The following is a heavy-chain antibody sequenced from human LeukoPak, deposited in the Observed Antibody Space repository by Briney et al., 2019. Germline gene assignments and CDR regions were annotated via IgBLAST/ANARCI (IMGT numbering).Heavy chain of an antibody. CDR1: GFTFSSYG. Sequence: GGSLRLSCAASGFTFSSYGMHWVRQAPGKGLEWVAVISYDGTNKYYAGSVKGRFTISRDNSKNTLYLQMNSLRAEDTAVYYCAKDLLLGIGYYFDYWGQGTLVTVSS. J-gene: IGHJ4*02. CDR2: ISYDGTNK. CDR3: AKDLLLGIGYYFDY. D-gene: IGHD7-27*01. V-gene: IGHV3-30*18.